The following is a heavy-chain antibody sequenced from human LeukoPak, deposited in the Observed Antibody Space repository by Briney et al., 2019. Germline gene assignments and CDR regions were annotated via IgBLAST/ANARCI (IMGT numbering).Heavy chain of an antibody. CDR1: RFTFSSYA. CDR2: ISGSGGST. V-gene: IGHV3-23*01. J-gene: IGHJ4*02. CDR3: AKHGLGDYIVGGDFDY. Sequence: GGSLRLSCAASRFTFSSYAMSWVRRAPGKGLEWVSAISGSGGSTYYADSVKGRFTIPRDNSKNTLYLQMNSLRAEDTAVYYCAKHGLGDYIVGGDFDYWGQGTLVTVSS. D-gene: IGHD1-26*01.